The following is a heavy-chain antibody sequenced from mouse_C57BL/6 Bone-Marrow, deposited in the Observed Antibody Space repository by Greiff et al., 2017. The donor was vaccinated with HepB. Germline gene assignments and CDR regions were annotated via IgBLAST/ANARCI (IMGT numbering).Heavy chain of an antibody. CDR3: ASYYGSSYDYYAMDY. Sequence: VQLKESGGDLVKPGGSLKLSCAASGFTFSSYGMSWVRQTPDKRLEWVATISSGGSYTYYPDSVKGRFTISRDNAKNTLYLQMSSLKSEDTAMYYCASYYGSSYDYYAMDYWGQGTSVTVSS. D-gene: IGHD1-1*01. V-gene: IGHV5-6*01. CDR1: GFTFSSYG. J-gene: IGHJ4*01. CDR2: ISSGGSYT.